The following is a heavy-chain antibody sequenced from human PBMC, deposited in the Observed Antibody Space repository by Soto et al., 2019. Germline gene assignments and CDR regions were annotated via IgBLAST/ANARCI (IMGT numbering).Heavy chain of an antibody. D-gene: IGHD3-16*01. CDR2: IYYSGST. Sequence: QVQLQESGPGLVKPSQTLSLTCTVSGGSISSGGYYWSWIRQHPGKGLEWIGYIYYSGSTYYNPYLKSRVTISIDSSKNQFSLKLSSVTAADTAVYYCARGGYYFYYGMDVWGQGTTVTVSS. CDR3: ARGGYYFYYGMDV. V-gene: IGHV4-31*03. CDR1: GGSISSGGYY. J-gene: IGHJ6*02.